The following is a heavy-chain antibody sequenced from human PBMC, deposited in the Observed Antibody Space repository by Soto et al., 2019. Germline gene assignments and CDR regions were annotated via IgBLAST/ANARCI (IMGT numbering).Heavy chain of an antibody. CDR3: ARVTRDGSNRYWYFDL. Sequence: QVQLQQWGAGLLKPSETLSLTCAVYGGSFSGYYWNWIRQPPGKGLEWIGEINHSGNTNYNPSLKSRLPTSVDTSKNQFSLNLNSVTVADTAMYFCARVTRDGSNRYWYFDLWGRGTLVTVSS. CDR2: INHSGNT. V-gene: IGHV4-34*01. D-gene: IGHD5-12*01. J-gene: IGHJ2*01. CDR1: GGSFSGYY.